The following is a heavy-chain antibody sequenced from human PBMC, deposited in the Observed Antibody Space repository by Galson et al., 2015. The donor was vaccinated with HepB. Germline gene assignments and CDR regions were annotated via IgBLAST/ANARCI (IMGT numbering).Heavy chain of an antibody. CDR1: GFTFSSYW. J-gene: IGHJ6*02. CDR2: IKQDGSEK. V-gene: IGHV3-7*01. D-gene: IGHD2-2*01. Sequence: SLRLSCAASGFTFSSYWMTWVRQAPGKGLEWVANIKQDGSEKYYADSVKGRFTISRDNAKNSLYLQMNSLRAEDTAVYYCARTSLGYCSTPSCGYYYGMAVGRQRPTLTVS. CDR3: ARTSLGYCSTPSCGYYYGMAV.